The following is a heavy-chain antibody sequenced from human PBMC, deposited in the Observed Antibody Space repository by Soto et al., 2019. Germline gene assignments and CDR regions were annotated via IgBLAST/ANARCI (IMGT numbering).Heavy chain of an antibody. CDR2: ISAYNGDT. V-gene: IGHV1-18*01. J-gene: IGHJ4*01. Sequence: QVQLVQSGPEVKKPGASVKVSCKSSGYTFSDSGISWVRQAPGQGLEWMGWISAYNGDTSYAQKLQGRVTMTTDTSTSTADMELRSLSSNDTDAYYCARVRAAAFVAADFSGHGTLVTVSS. CDR3: ARVRAAAFVAADF. D-gene: IGHD2-15*01. CDR1: GYTFSDSG.